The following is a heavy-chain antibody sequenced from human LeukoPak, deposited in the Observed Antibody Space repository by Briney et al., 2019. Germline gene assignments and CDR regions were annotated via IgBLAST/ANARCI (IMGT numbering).Heavy chain of an antibody. V-gene: IGHV3-74*01. CDR3: AKRRWPHGGYSDS. D-gene: IGHD4-23*01. Sequence: GGSLRLSCATSGFPFSSYWMHWVRQAPGKGLVWVARIHSDGIGTTYADSVKGRFTISRDNSKNTLSLQMNSLRAEDTAVYFCAKRRWPHGGYSDSWGQGTLVTVSS. J-gene: IGHJ4*02. CDR1: GFPFSSYW. CDR2: IHSDGIGT.